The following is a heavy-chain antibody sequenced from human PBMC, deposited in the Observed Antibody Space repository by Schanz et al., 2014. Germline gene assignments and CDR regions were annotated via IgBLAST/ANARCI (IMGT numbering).Heavy chain of an antibody. V-gene: IGHV3-74*02. Sequence: EVQLVESGGFVVQPWGSLRLSCAASGFIFSSDYMHWVRQAPGKGLVWVSCINSDGTTPTYADSVKGRFTISRDNAKNTVSLQMTSLRVDETAVYFCVRARPQSGSYPWDWGQGTLVTVSS. J-gene: IGHJ4*02. CDR2: INSDGTTP. CDR3: VRARPQSGSYPWD. D-gene: IGHD3-22*01. CDR1: GFIFSSDY.